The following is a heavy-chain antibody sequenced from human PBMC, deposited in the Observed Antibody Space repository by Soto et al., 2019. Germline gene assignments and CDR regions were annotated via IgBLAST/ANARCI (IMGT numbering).Heavy chain of an antibody. CDR3: AKDASWGIVPTSKDP. Sequence: XVSLLLSCVASGFTFSSYGMHWVRQAPGKGLDWVAVISYSGTDKYYSDSVKGRFTISRDNSENTLYLEMHGLRIEDTAVYYCAKDASWGIVPTSKDPWGQGTLVTVSS. CDR2: ISYSGTDK. D-gene: IGHD2-2*01. V-gene: IGHV3-30*18. CDR1: GFTFSSYG. J-gene: IGHJ5*02.